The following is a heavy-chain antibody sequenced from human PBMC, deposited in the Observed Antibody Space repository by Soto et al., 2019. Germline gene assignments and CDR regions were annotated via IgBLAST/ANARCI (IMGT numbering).Heavy chain of an antibody. J-gene: IGHJ6*02. CDR2: FDPEDGET. CDR3: ATDRAARPPYYYYGMDV. D-gene: IGHD6-6*01. Sequence: ASVKVSCKVSGYTLTELSMHSVRQAPGKGLEWMGGFDPEDGETIYAQKFQGRVTMTEDTSTDTAYMELSSLRSEDTAVYYCATDRAARPPYYYYGMDVWGQGTTVTVSS. CDR1: GYTLTELS. V-gene: IGHV1-24*01.